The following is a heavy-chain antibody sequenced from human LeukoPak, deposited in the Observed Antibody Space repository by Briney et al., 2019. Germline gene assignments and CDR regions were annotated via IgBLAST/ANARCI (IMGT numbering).Heavy chain of an antibody. V-gene: IGHV3-73*01. J-gene: IGHJ4*02. CDR3: TRREMGYGSGGYVL. D-gene: IGHD3-10*01. Sequence: PGGSLRLSCAASGFTFSGSAMHWVRQASGKGLEWVGRIRSKANSYATAYAASVKGRFTISRDDSKNTAHLQMHSLKTEDTAVYYCTRREMGYGSGGYVLWGQGTLVTVSS. CDR1: GFTFSGSA. CDR2: IRSKANSYAT.